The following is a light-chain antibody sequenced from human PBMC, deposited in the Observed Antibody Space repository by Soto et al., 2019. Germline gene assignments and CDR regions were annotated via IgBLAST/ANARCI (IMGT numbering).Light chain of an antibody. CDR1: QSVSSG. Sequence: IVMSQSPATPSVSPGERATLSCRAGQSVSSGLSLYHHKRGQTTRLLIYGASSRATGIADTFSGSGSGTDFTLTISRLEPGDVAVDYCQQYGDSPRSFGQGTKVDIK. J-gene: IGKJ1*01. V-gene: IGKV3-20*01. CDR2: GAS. CDR3: QQYGDSPRS.